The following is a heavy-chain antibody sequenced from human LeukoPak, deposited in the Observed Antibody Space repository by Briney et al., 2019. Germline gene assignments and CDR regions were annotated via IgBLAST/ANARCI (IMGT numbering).Heavy chain of an antibody. J-gene: IGHJ5*02. Sequence: ASVKVSCKASGYTFTSHYMHWVRHAPGQGLEWMGIINPSGGSTSYAQKFQGIVTMTRDVSTSTDYMELSSLRSEDTAVSYCARDMVVGATSDWFDPWGQGTLVTVSS. CDR3: ARDMVVGATSDWFDP. D-gene: IGHD1-26*01. CDR2: INPSGGST. CDR1: GYTFTSHY. V-gene: IGHV1-46*01.